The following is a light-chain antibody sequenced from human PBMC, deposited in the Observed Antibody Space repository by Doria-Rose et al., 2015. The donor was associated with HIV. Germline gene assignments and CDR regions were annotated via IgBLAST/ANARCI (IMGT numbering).Light chain of an antibody. CDR2: DGS. CDR1: QSFSSTY. CDR3: HQYGTSWT. Sequence: TQSPGTLSLSPGERATLSCRASQSFSSTYLAWYQQKPGQAPSLLIYDGSTRATGIPDRFSAPGSGTDFTRSINRLEPEDCALYYCHQYGTSWTFGQGTKVEI. V-gene: IGKV3-20*01. J-gene: IGKJ1*01.